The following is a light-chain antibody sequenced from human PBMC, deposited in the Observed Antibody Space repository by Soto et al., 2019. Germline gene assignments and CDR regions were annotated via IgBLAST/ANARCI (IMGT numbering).Light chain of an antibody. V-gene: IGKV2-30*02. Sequence: DVVMTQSPLSLPVTLGQPASISCRSNQSLVHSDGIAYFSWFQQRPGRSPGRLIYKVSNRDSGVPARFSGSGSGTDFALTISRVEAEDVGVYYGMQGTHWPITFGQGTRLEIK. J-gene: IGKJ5*01. CDR3: MQGTHWPIT. CDR2: KVS. CDR1: QSLVHSDGIAY.